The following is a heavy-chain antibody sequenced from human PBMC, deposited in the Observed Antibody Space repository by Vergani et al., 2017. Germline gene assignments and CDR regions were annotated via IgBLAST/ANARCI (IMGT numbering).Heavy chain of an antibody. D-gene: IGHD3-10*01. Sequence: QVQLQESGPGLVKPSETLSLICTVPNDSVSNTFYYWGWIRQTPGKGLEWIGSIYYSGSTYYNPSLESRVTMSVDTSKSQFSLKLSSVTAADTAVYYCARHKGQLVPGNYYYYYYMDVWDKGTTVTVSS. V-gene: IGHV4-39*01. CDR2: IYYSGST. CDR3: ARHKGQLVPGNYYYYYYMDV. CDR1: NDSVSNTFYY. J-gene: IGHJ6*03.